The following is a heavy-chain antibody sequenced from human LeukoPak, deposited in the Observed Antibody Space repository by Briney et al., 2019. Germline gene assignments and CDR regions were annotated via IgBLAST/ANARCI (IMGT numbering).Heavy chain of an antibody. CDR1: GFTFSSYG. J-gene: IGHJ4*02. CDR3: ARDPGVRAIFGVVIIEGLDY. CDR2: IWYDGSNK. V-gene: IGHV3-33*01. Sequence: GGSLRLSCAASGFTFSSYGMHWVRQAPGKGLEWVAVIWYDGSNKYYADSVKGRFTISRDNSKNTLYLQMNSLRAEDTAVYYCARDPGVRAIFGVVIIEGLDYWGQGTLSPSPQ. D-gene: IGHD3-3*01.